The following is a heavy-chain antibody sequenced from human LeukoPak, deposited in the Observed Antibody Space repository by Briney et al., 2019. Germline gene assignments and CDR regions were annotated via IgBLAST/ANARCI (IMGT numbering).Heavy chain of an antibody. CDR2: ISTTGGST. D-gene: IGHD4-23*01. CDR1: GFSFNNYA. V-gene: IGHV3-23*01. J-gene: IGHJ4*02. CDR3: AKDWTTVVTPKGYYFDS. Sequence: GGSLRLSCAASGFSFNNYAMSWVRQAPGKGLEWVSAISTTGGSTYYADSVKGRFTVSRDNAKNTLSLQMDSLRVEDTALYYCAKDWTTVVTPKGYYFDSWGQGTLVTVSS.